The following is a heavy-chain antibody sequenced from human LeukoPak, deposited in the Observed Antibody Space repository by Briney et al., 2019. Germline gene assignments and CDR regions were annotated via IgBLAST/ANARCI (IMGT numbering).Heavy chain of an antibody. Sequence: ASVKVSCKASGYTFTSYGISWVRQAPGQGLKWMGWISAYNGNTNYAQKLQGRVTMTTDTSTSTAYMELRSLRFDDTAVYYCARGAYDFWSGPNWFDPWGQGTLVTVSS. D-gene: IGHD3-3*01. CDR2: ISAYNGNT. V-gene: IGHV1-18*01. J-gene: IGHJ5*02. CDR1: GYTFTSYG. CDR3: ARGAYDFWSGPNWFDP.